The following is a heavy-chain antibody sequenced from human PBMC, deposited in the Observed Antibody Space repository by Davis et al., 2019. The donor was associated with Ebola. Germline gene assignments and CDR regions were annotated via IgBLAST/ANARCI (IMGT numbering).Heavy chain of an antibody. CDR3: VSGDGRGRSYDMDV. CDR2: SNSEGSTT. J-gene: IGHJ6*02. D-gene: IGHD6-19*01. V-gene: IGHV3-74*01. CDR1: GFTFSSYW. Sequence: HTGGSLRLSCAASGFTFSSYWMHWVRQAPGKGLVWVSRSNSEGSTTSYADSVKGRFTISRDNAKNSLFLQMDSLRAEDTALYHCVSGDGRGRSYDMDVWGQGTTVTVSS.